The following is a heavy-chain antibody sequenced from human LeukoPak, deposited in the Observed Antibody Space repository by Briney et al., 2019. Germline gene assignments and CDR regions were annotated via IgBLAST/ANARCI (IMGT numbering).Heavy chain of an antibody. CDR3: TTAFPGLLRYFDWLLTNPDY. V-gene: IGHV3-15*01. J-gene: IGHJ4*02. CDR2: IKSNTDGGAT. Sequence: GGSLRLSCAASGFTFSNAWMSWVRQAPGKGLEWVGRIKSNTDGGATDYAAPVKGRFTISRDDSKNTLYLQMNSLKTEDTAVYYCTTAFPGLLRYFDWLLTNPDYWGQGTLVTVSS. D-gene: IGHD3-9*01. CDR1: GFTFSNAW.